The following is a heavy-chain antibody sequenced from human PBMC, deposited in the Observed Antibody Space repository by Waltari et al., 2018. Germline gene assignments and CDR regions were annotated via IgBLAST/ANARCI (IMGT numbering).Heavy chain of an antibody. V-gene: IGHV4-38-2*02. Sequence: QVQLQESGPGLVKPSETLSLTCTVSGYSISSGYYWGWIRQPPGKGLEWIGSIYHSGSTYYNPSLNSRVTISVDTSKNQFSLKLSSVTAADTAVYYCARDRGSYWGYWGQGTLVTVSS. CDR3: ARDRGSYWGY. CDR2: IYHSGST. D-gene: IGHD1-26*01. CDR1: GYSISSGYY. J-gene: IGHJ4*02.